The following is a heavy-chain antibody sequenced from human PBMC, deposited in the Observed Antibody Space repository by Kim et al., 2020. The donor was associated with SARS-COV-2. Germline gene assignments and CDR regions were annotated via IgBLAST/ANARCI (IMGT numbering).Heavy chain of an antibody. J-gene: IGHJ4*02. V-gene: IGHV3-23*01. CDR1: GFTFRSYA. CDR2: IGPSGDGT. Sequence: GGSLRLSCAVSGFTFRSYAMSWVRQAPGKGLEWVSGIGPSGDGTYYTDSVKGRFTISRDNSKNTLYLQMSILRVDDTAVYYCVKASLPPGYFDYWGQGSLVTVSS. D-gene: IGHD3-10*01. CDR3: VKASLPPGYFDY.